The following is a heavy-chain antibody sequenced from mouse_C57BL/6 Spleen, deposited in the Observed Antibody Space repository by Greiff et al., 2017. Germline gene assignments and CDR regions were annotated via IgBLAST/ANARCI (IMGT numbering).Heavy chain of an antibody. V-gene: IGHV1-69*01. CDR3: ARGTTVVAPDAMDY. CDR2: IDPSDSYT. Sequence: VQLQQSGPELVKPGASVKLSCKASGYTFTSYWMHWVKQRPGQGLEWIGEIDPSDSYTNYNQKFKGKSTLTVDKSSSTAYMQLSSLTSEDSAVYYCARGTTVVAPDAMDYWGQGTSVTVSS. D-gene: IGHD1-1*01. CDR1: GYTFTSYW. J-gene: IGHJ4*01.